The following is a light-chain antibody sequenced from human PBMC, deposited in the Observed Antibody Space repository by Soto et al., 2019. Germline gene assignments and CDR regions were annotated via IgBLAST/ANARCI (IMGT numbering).Light chain of an antibody. Sequence: QSALTQPASVSGSPGQSITISCTGTTSDIGGYGYVSWYQQRPGKAPKLIIYEVRNRPSGVSDRFSGSKSGKTASLTISGLQAEDEADYYCTSHANTGTDVLFGGGTNLTVL. CDR3: TSHANTGTDVL. J-gene: IGLJ2*01. CDR2: EVR. V-gene: IGLV2-14*01. CDR1: TSDIGGYGY.